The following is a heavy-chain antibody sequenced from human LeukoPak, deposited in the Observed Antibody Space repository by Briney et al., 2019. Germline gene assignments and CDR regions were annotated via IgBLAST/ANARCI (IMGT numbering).Heavy chain of an antibody. CDR3: ARRNQRQLGACAI. D-gene: IGHD1-1*01. Sequence: GGSLRLSCPACGFTVSSNYMTWLRQAPGKGLEWVSVIYSDSRTYYADSVKGRFTISRDNSKNTLYLQMNSLRAEDTAVYYCARRNQRQLGACAIWGQRTMVTVS. V-gene: IGHV3-53*01. CDR2: IYSDSRT. J-gene: IGHJ3*02. CDR1: GFTVSSNY.